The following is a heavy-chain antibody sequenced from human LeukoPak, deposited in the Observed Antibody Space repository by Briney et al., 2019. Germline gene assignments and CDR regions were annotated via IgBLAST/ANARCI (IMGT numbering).Heavy chain of an antibody. D-gene: IGHD3-22*01. J-gene: IGHJ5*01. CDR1: GYTFTSYG. CDR2: ISAYNGYT. V-gene: IGHV1-18*01. Sequence: ASVKVSCKASGYTFTSYGISWVRQAPGQGLEWMGWISAYNGYTNYAQKLQGRVTMTIDTSTRAADMELGGLSSDGTDVHYFSRDPLERRYYYDSSVYYPNWTDAWRQPTLVT. CDR3: SRDPLERRYYYDSSVYYPNWTDA.